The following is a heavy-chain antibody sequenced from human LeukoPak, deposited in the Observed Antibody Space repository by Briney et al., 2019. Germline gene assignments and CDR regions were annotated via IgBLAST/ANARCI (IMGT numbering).Heavy chain of an antibody. D-gene: IGHD1-26*01. CDR1: GYTFTGYY. J-gene: IGHJ3*02. Sequence: ASVKVSCKASGYTFTGYYMHWVRQAPGQGLEWMGWINPNSGGTNYAQKFQGRVTMTRDTSISTAYMELSRLRSDDTAVYYCARGSYSGSYWSDAFDIWGQGTMVTVSS. CDR3: ARGSYSGSYWSDAFDI. V-gene: IGHV1-2*02. CDR2: INPNSGGT.